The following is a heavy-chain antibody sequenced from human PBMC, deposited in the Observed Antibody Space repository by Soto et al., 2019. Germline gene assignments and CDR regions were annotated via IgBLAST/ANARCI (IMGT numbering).Heavy chain of an antibody. J-gene: IGHJ4*02. V-gene: IGHV1-46*03. CDR1: GYTFTSYY. CDR3: ARKWGGRSSGWYNFDY. D-gene: IGHD6-19*01. Sequence: ASVKVSCKASGYTFTSYYMHWVRQAPGQGLEWMGIINPSGGSTSYAQKFQGRVTMTRDTSTSTVYMELSSLRSEDTAVHYCARKWGGRSSGWYNFDYWGQGTLVTVSS. CDR2: INPSGGST.